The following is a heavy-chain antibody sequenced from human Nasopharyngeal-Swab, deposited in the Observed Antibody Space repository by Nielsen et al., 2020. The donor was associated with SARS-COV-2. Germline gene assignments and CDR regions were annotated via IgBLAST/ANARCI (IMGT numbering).Heavy chain of an antibody. D-gene: IGHD2-2*01. J-gene: IGHJ4*02. CDR1: GGSFSDYY. V-gene: IGHV4-34*01. CDR3: ARAGEYQLLDNGHFDY. Sequence: SETLSLTCAVSGGSFSDYYWSWIRQPPGKGLEWIGEINHSGSTNYNPSLKSRVTISVDTSKNQFSLKLSSVTAADTAVYYCARAGEYQLLDNGHFDYWGQGTLVTVSS. CDR2: INHSGST.